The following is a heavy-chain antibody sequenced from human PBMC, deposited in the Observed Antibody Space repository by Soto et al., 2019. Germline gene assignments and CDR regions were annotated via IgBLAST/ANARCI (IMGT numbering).Heavy chain of an antibody. J-gene: IGHJ5*02. CDR1: GGTFVRHV. Sequence: QVQLVQSGAEVKKPESSVKVSCKTSGGTFVRHVISWVRQAPGQGPEWMGKINPLSGISNYAQKFQDRVTFTADTDSSTAYIELSSLRSDDTAVYYCATPACAATWCSPSHNLDPWGQGTLVTVSS. D-gene: IGHD2-2*01. CDR3: ATPACAATWCSPSHNLDP. V-gene: IGHV1-69*09. CDR2: INPLSGIS.